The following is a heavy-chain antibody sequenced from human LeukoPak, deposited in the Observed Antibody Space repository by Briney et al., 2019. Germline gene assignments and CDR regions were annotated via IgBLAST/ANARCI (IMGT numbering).Heavy chain of an antibody. CDR1: GFTFSSYA. V-gene: IGHV3-23*01. Sequence: QSGGSLRLSCAASGFTFSSYAMSWVRQAPGKGLEWVSAISGSGGSTYYADSVKGRFTISRDNSKNTLYLQMSSLRAEDTAVYYCAKDSRGSFSFDYWGQGTLVTVSS. D-gene: IGHD1-26*01. J-gene: IGHJ4*02. CDR2: ISGSGGST. CDR3: AKDSRGSFSFDY.